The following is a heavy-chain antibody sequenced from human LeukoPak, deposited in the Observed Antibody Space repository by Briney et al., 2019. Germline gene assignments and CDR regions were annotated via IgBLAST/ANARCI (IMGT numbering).Heavy chain of an antibody. CDR2: ISWNSGSI. J-gene: IGHJ4*02. CDR3: AQTSSGWLNFDY. V-gene: IGHV3-9*01. Sequence: GGSLRLSCAASGFTFDDYAMHWVRQAPGKGLEWVSGISWNSGSIGYADSLKGRFTISRDNAKNSLYLQMNSLRAEDTALYYCAQTSSGWLNFDYWGQGTLVTVSS. D-gene: IGHD6-19*01. CDR1: GFTFDDYA.